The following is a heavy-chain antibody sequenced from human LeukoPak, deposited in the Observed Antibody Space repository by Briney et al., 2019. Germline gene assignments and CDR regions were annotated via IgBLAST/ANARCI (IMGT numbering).Heavy chain of an antibody. CDR2: INWNGGST. CDR3: AREGVVAAGIWFDP. D-gene: IGHD6-13*01. J-gene: IGHJ5*02. Sequence: GGSLRLSCAASGFTFSSYWMTWVRQAPGKGLEWVSGINWNGGSTGYADSVKGRFTISRDNAKNSLYLQMNSLRAEDTALYHCAREGVVAAGIWFDPWGQGTLVTVSS. V-gene: IGHV3-20*01. CDR1: GFTFSSYW.